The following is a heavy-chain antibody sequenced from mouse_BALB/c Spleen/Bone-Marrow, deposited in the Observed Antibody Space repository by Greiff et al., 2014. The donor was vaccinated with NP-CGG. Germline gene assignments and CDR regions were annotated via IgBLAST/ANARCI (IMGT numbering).Heavy chain of an antibody. Sequence: VQVVESGPGLVAPSQSLAITCTVSGFSLTGYGVKWVRQSPGKGLEWLGEIWGDGSTDYNSALKSRLSISKDNSKSQVFLKMNSLQTDDTARYYCARDYGTGAMDYWGQGTSVTVSS. D-gene: IGHD1-1*01. J-gene: IGHJ4*01. CDR1: GFSLTGYG. CDR3: ARDYGTGAMDY. CDR2: IWGDGST. V-gene: IGHV2-6-7*01.